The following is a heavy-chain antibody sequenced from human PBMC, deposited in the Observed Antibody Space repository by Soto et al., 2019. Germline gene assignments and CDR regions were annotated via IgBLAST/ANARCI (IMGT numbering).Heavy chain of an antibody. CDR1: GYTFTSYD. CDR2: MNPNRGNT. Sequence: ASVKVSCKASGYTFTSYDINWVRQATGQGLEWMGWMNPNRGNTGYAQKFQGRVTMTSNTAISTAYMELSSLRSEDTAVYYCATEPEFFYYGDIYYYMDVWGKGTTVTVSS. D-gene: IGHD1-26*01. J-gene: IGHJ6*03. V-gene: IGHV1-8*01. CDR3: ATEPEFFYYGDIYYYMDV.